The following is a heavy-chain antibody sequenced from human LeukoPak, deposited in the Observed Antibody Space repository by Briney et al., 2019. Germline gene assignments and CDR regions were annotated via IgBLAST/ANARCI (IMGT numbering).Heavy chain of an antibody. V-gene: IGHV3-48*04. CDR3: ARSARLMKGVVEVTALDD. CDR1: GFTFSIYS. CDR2: ISSTSNTI. D-gene: IGHD3-3*01. J-gene: IGHJ4*02. Sequence: GGSLRLSCAASGFTFSIYSMNWVRQAPGKGLEWVSYISSTSNTIYYADSVKGRFTIARDNARNSVYLEMNSLRADDTAVYYCARSARLMKGVVEVTALDDWGQGTLVTVSS.